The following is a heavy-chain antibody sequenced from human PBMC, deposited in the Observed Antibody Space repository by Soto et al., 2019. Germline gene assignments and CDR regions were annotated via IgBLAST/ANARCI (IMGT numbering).Heavy chain of an antibody. V-gene: IGHV3-23*01. J-gene: IGHJ4*02. CDR1: RFTFSSFA. D-gene: IGHD6-13*01. CDR2: ISGTGDST. CDR3: AKVPKLDGSWYYFDY. Sequence: PGGSLRLSCAASRFTFSSFAMSWVRQAPGKGLEWVSSISGTGDSTYYADSVKGRFTISRDNSKNTLYLQMNSLRAEDTAVYYCAKVPKLDGSWYYFDYWGQGTLVTVSS.